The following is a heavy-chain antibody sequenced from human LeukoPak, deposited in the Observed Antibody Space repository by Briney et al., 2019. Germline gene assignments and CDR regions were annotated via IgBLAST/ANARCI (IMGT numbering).Heavy chain of an antibody. D-gene: IGHD3-3*01. J-gene: IGHJ4*02. CDR2: ISYDGSNR. V-gene: IGHV3-30-3*01. CDR3: ARDEWLDY. CDR1: GFTFSSYA. Sequence: GGSLRLSCAASGFTFSSYAMHWVRQAPGKGLEWVAVISYDGSNRYYADSVKGRFTISRDNSKNTLYLRMNSLRAEDTAVYYCARDEWLDYWGQGTLVTVSS.